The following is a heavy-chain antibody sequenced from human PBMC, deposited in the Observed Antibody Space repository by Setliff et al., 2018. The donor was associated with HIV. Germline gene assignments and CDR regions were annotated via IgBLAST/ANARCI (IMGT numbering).Heavy chain of an antibody. CDR2: IYYSGST. CDR1: GGSFSEYY. J-gene: IGHJ6*03. CDR3: ARHWLPYYYGSGSTFPYYMDV. D-gene: IGHD3-10*01. V-gene: IGHV4-34*01. Sequence: SETLSLTFAVYGGSFSEYYWSWIRQPPGKGLEWIGSIYYSGSTYYNPSLKSRVTISVDTSKNQFSLKLSSVTAADTAVYYCARHWLPYYYGSGSTFPYYMDVWGKGTTVTVSS.